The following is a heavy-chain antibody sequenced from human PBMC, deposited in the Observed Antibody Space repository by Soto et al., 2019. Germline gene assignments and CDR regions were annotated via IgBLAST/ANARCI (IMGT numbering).Heavy chain of an antibody. CDR1: GFSLSTSGVG. CDR3: AHSGRYDSSGWYFDL. Sequence: QITLKESGPTLVKPTQTLTLNCTFSGFSLSTSGVGVGWIRQPPGKALEWLALIYWDNDKRYSPSLKSRLTITKDTSKNQVVLTMTNMDPVDTATYYCAHSGRYDSSGWYFDLWGRGTLVTVSS. D-gene: IGHD3-22*01. J-gene: IGHJ2*01. CDR2: IYWDNDK. V-gene: IGHV2-5*02.